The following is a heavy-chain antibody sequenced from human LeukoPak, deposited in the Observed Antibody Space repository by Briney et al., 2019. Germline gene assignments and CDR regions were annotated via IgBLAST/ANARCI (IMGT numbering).Heavy chain of an antibody. D-gene: IGHD3-10*01. CDR1: GGTFSSYA. Sequence: GASVKVSCKASGGTFSSYAIRWVRQAPGQGLEWMGRIIPILGIANYAQKFQGRVTITADKSTSTAYMELSSLRSEDTAVYYCARVPKHYGSGSYHSPYFDYWGQGTLVTVSS. V-gene: IGHV1-69*04. CDR3: ARVPKHYGSGSYHSPYFDY. J-gene: IGHJ4*02. CDR2: IIPILGIA.